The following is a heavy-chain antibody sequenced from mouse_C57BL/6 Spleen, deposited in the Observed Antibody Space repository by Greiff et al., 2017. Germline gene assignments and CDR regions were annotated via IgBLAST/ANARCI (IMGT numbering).Heavy chain of an antibody. J-gene: IGHJ3*01. CDR3: ARGSYISSSACAY. Sequence: QVQLQQPGAELVKPGASVKLSCKASGYTFTSYWMHWVTQRPGRGLEWIGRIGPNSGGTKYNEKFKSKATLTVDKPPSTAYMQLSSRTSEDSAVYFCARGSYISSSACAYWGQVTLVTVS. V-gene: IGHV1-72*01. D-gene: IGHD1-1*01. CDR1: GYTFTSYW. CDR2: IGPNSGGT.